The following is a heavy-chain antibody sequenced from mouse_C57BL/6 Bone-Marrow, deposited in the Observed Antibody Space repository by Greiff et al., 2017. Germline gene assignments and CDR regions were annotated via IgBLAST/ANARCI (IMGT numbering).Heavy chain of an antibody. CDR3: AREEGYFDY. V-gene: IGHV5-16*01. CDR1: GFTFSDYY. CDR2: INYDGSSA. Sequence: EVTLVESEGGLVQPGSSMRLSCTSSGFTFSDYYMAWVRNVPHKGLEWVAHINYDGSSAYYLDSLMNRFLISRDKAKNILCLQMSSLKSEYTATYYCAREEGYFDYWGQGTTVTVSS. J-gene: IGHJ2*01.